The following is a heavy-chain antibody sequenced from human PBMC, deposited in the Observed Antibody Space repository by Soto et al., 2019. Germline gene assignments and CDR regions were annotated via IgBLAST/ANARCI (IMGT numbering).Heavy chain of an antibody. CDR1: GFTFSSYA. V-gene: IGHV3-23*01. Sequence: EVQLLESGGGLVQPGGSLRLSCAASGFTFSSYAMSWVRQAPGKGLEWVSAISGSGGSTYYADSVKGRFTISRDNSENTLYLQMNSLRAEDTAVYYCAKTGEGGQQQLVRHFAFDYWGQGTLVTVSS. CDR3: AKTGEGGQQQLVRHFAFDY. CDR2: ISGSGGST. D-gene: IGHD6-13*01. J-gene: IGHJ4*02.